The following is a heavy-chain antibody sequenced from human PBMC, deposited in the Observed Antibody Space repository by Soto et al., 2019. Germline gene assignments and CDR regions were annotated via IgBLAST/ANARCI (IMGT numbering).Heavy chain of an antibody. J-gene: IGHJ3*02. V-gene: IGHV1-2*04. D-gene: IGHD3-3*01. CDR3: ARGYYDFWSGYSRAFDI. CDR2: TNPNSGGT. CDR1: GYTFTGYY. Sequence: ASVKVSCKASGYTFTGYYMHWVRQAPGQGLEWMGWTNPNSGGTNYAQKFQGWVTMTRDTSISTAYMELSRLRSDDTAVYYCARGYYDFWSGYSRAFDIWGQGTMVTVS.